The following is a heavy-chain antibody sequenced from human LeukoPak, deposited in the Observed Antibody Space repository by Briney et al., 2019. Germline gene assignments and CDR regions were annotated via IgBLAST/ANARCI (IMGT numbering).Heavy chain of an antibody. CDR1: GGSISSYY. J-gene: IGHJ5*02. Sequence: SETLSLTCTVSGGSISSYYWSWIRQPPGKGLEWIGYIYYSGSTNYNPSLKSRVTISVATSKNQFSLKLSSVTAADTAVYYCARTLGYCSGGSCYSGWFDPWGQGTLVTVSS. CDR2: IYYSGST. CDR3: ARTLGYCSGGSCYSGWFDP. V-gene: IGHV4-59*08. D-gene: IGHD2-15*01.